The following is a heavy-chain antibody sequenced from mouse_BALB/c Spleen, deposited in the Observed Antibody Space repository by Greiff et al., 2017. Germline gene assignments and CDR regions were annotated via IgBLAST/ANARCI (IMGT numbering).Heavy chain of an antibody. CDR2: ILPGSGST. J-gene: IGHJ1*01. V-gene: IGHV1-9*01. D-gene: IGHD2-2*01. CDR3: ARLGIWLRRYWYFDV. Sequence: VNVVESGAELMKPGASVKISCKATGYTFSSYWIEWVKQRPGHGLEWIGEILPGSGSTNYNEKFKGKATFTADTSSNTAYMQLSSLTSEDSAVYYCARLGIWLRRYWYFDVWGAGTTVTVSS. CDR1: GYTFSSYW.